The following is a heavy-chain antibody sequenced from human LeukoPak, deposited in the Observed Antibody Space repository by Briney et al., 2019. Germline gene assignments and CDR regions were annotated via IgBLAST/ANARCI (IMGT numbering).Heavy chain of an antibody. J-gene: IGHJ4*02. CDR1: GFTFSSYA. V-gene: IGHV3-23*01. Sequence: GGSLRLTCAASGFTFSSYAMNWVRQAPGKGLEWVSAICSNDNNTYYANSVKGRFTISRDNSKNTLSLQLNSLRAEDTAVYYCAKGTSSSCYSAPNYWGQGTLVTVSS. CDR3: AKGTSSSCYSAPNY. D-gene: IGHD2-15*01. CDR2: ICSNDNNT.